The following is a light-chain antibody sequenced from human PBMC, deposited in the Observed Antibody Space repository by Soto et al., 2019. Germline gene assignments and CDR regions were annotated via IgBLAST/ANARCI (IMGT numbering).Light chain of an antibody. J-gene: IGKJ3*01. CDR2: GAS. Sequence: EIVLTQSPGTLSLSPGERATLSCWASQSVSSSYLAWYQQKPGQAPRLLIYGASSRATGIPDRFSGSGSGTDFTLTISRLEPEDFAVYYCQQYGSSPPITFGPGTKVDIK. V-gene: IGKV3-20*01. CDR1: QSVSSSY. CDR3: QQYGSSPPIT.